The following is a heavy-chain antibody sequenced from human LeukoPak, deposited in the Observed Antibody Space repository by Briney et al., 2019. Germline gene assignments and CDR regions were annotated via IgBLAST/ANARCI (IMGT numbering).Heavy chain of an antibody. D-gene: IGHD3-22*01. CDR3: AKKERITMIVVVISHFDY. V-gene: IGHV3-23*01. CDR2: ISGSGGST. CDR1: EFTFSDYA. Sequence: GGSLRLSCAASEFTFSDYAMSWVRQAPGKGLEWVSAISGSGGSTYYADSVKGRFTISRDNSKNTLYLQMNSLRAEDTAVYYCAKKERITMIVVVISHFDYWGQGTLVTVSS. J-gene: IGHJ4*02.